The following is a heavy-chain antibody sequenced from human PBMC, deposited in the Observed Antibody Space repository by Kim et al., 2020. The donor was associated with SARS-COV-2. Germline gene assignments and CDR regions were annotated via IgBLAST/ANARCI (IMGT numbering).Heavy chain of an antibody. CDR1: GFIFSDHE. CDR2: ISTGGGTM. J-gene: IGHJ4*02. CDR3: ARIYYDFWSGFHDYYFDY. V-gene: IGHV3-48*03. D-gene: IGHD3-3*01. Sequence: GGSLRLSCAASGFIFSDHEMNWVRQAPGKGLEWISYISTGGGTMYYADSVKGRFAISRDNAKNSLYLQMDSLRAEDTAVYYCARIYYDFWSGFHDYYFDYGRRGILVTVSA.